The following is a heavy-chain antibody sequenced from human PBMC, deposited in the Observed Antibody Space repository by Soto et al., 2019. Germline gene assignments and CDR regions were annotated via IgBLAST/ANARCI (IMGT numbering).Heavy chain of an antibody. CDR3: ARDISYGSGTAYDY. CDR1: GYTFTSHG. V-gene: IGHV1-18*01. CDR2: ISTANGGT. Sequence: QVQLVQSRAEVKKPGASVKVSCKASGYTFTSHGISGRRLAPGQGLEWMGGISTANGGTNYAKSFRGRATMTTDTSTSTAYMELRSMRSDDTAMDSCARDISYGSGTAYDYWGQGTLVPASS. J-gene: IGHJ4*02. D-gene: IGHD3-10*01.